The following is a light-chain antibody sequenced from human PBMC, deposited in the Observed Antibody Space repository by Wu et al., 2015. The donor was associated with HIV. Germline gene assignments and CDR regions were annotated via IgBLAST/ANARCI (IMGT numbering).Light chain of an antibody. V-gene: IGKV3-15*01. CDR3: QQYNNWPPVT. CDR2: GAS. Sequence: EIVMTQSPATLSVSPGERATLSCRASQSVSSNLAWYQQKPGQAPRLLIYGASTRATGIPARFSGSGSGTEFTLTISSMQSEDFAVYYCQQYNNWPPVTFGQGTKVEIK. CDR1: QSVSSN. J-gene: IGKJ1*01.